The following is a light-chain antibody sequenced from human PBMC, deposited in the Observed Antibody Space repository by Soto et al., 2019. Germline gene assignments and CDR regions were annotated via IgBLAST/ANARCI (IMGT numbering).Light chain of an antibody. J-gene: IGKJ5*01. V-gene: IGKV3-11*01. CDR3: QQYGRSPIT. CDR1: ENVRTF. Sequence: EIVLTQSPATLSLSPGERATLSCRASENVRTFVDWYQQKPGQAPRLLIHGASNRATGIPARFSGSGSGTDFTLTISNLEPEDFAVYYCQQYGRSPITFGQGTRLEIK. CDR2: GAS.